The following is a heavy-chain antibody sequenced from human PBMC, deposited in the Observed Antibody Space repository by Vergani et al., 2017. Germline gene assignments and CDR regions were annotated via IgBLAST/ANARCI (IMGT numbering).Heavy chain of an antibody. V-gene: IGHV4-31*11. D-gene: IGHD6-25*01. CDR1: GGSISSGDHC. J-gene: IGHJ6*03. Sequence: QVQLQESGPGVVKPSQTLSLTCAVSGGSISSGDHCWTWIRQRPGKGLEWIGYIFYSGTTYENPSLRSRLTISVDTSQNQFSLKLRSVTAADTAVYYCARVDTQVPATSHFYYMDVWGKGTTVVVSS. CDR2: IFYSGTT. CDR3: ARVDTQVPATSHFYYMDV.